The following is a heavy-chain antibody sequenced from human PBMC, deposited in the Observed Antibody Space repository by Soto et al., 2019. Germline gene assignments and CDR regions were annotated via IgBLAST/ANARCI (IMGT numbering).Heavy chain of an antibody. J-gene: IGHJ4*02. D-gene: IGHD3-22*01. CDR2: IDPSDSYT. CDR1: GYSFTSYW. CDR3: ARTKYDSSGYYFDHYFDY. V-gene: IGHV5-10-1*01. Sequence: GESLKISCKGSGYSFTSYWISWVRQMPGKGLEWMGRIDPSDSYTNYSPSFQGHVTISADKSISTAYLQWSSLKASDTAMFYCARTKYDSSGYYFDHYFDYWGQGTLVTVSS.